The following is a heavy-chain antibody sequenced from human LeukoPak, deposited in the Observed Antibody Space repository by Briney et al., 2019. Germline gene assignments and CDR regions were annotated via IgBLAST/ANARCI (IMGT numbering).Heavy chain of an antibody. D-gene: IGHD6-6*01. Sequence: GGSLRLSCAASGFTFDDYAMHWVRHAPGKGLEWVSGISWNSGSIGYADSVKGRFTISRDNAKNSLYLQMNSLRAEDTALYYCARVPGLSEFDYWGQGTLVTVSS. CDR2: ISWNSGSI. CDR1: GFTFDDYA. V-gene: IGHV3-9*01. CDR3: ARVPGLSEFDY. J-gene: IGHJ4*02.